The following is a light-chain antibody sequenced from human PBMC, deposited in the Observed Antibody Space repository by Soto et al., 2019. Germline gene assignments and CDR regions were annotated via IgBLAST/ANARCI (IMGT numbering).Light chain of an antibody. V-gene: IGKV1-5*01. CDR1: QSISSW. CDR3: QQYNSYSWT. Sequence: DIQMTQYPSTLSASVGDRVTITCRASQSISSWLAWYQQKPGKAPKLLIYDASSLESGVPSRFCGSGSGTEFTLTIRRLQPDDFATYYCQQYNSYSWTLGQGTKVEIK. CDR2: DAS. J-gene: IGKJ1*01.